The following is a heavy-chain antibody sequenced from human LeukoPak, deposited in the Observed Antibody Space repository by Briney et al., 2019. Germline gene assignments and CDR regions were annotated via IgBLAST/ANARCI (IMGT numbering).Heavy chain of an antibody. V-gene: IGHV1-69*05. CDR3: ARVALQVALSSGYLKWFDP. CDR2: ITPIFGSA. J-gene: IGHJ5*02. D-gene: IGHD3-22*01. Sequence: SVKVSCKASGGTLRTSAISWVRQAPGQGLEWMGGITPIFGSANFAQKFLGRVTITTDESTSTAYMELSSLRSEDTAVYYCARVALQVALSSGYLKWFDPWGQGTLVTVSS. CDR1: GGTLRTSA.